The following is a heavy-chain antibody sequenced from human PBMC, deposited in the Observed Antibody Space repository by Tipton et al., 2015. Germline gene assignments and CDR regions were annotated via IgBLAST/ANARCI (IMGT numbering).Heavy chain of an antibody. V-gene: IGHV4-30-4*01. J-gene: IGHJ4*02. CDR2: IYAGVFT. D-gene: IGHD5-18*01. CDR3: ARDPRDGYGHFDS. Sequence: LRLSCTVSGASIRGDNYYWTWIRQPPGKGLEWIGYIYAGVFTLYNAPLESRVTISEDTSNNQFSLDLTSVTAADTAVYYYARDPRDGYGHFDSWGQGTLVTVSS. CDR1: GASIRGDNYY.